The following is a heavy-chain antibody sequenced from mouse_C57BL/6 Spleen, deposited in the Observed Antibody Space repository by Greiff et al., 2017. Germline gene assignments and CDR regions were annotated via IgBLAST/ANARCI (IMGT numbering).Heavy chain of an antibody. D-gene: IGHD1-1*01. Sequence: VQLHQSGAELVRPGASVTLSCKASGYTFTDYEMHWVKQTPVHGLEWIGAIDPETGGTAYNQKFKGKAILTADKSSSTAYMELRSLTSEDSAVYYCTRGGTVVATRAMDDWGQGTSVTVSS. CDR3: TRGGTVVATRAMDD. V-gene: IGHV1-15*01. CDR1: GYTFTDYE. CDR2: IDPETGGT. J-gene: IGHJ4*01.